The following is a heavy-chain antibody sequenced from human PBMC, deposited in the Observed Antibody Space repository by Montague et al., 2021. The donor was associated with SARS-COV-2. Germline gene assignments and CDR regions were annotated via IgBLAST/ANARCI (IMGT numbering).Heavy chain of an antibody. D-gene: IGHD3-10*01. CDR1: GGSVSSSPYY. CDR3: ASSYYYGSGTYVYNYYMDV. V-gene: IGHV4-39*01. Sequence: SETLSLTCTVSGGSVSSSPYYWGWIRQPPGRGLEWVGSISYSGRTYFSPSLKSRLTISVDSSENQFPLRLSSVTAADTAVYYCASSYYYGSGTYVYNYYMDVGGKGTTVTVSS. J-gene: IGHJ6*03. CDR2: ISYSGRT.